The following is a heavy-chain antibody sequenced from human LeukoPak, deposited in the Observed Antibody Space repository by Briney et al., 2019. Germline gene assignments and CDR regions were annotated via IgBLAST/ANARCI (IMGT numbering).Heavy chain of an antibody. J-gene: IGHJ4*02. CDR1: GDSISTYY. Sequence: SETLPLTCTVSGDSISTYYWSWIRQPPGKGLEWIGYIYYSGSTNYNPSLKSRVTTSVDTSKNQFSLKLSSVTAADTAVYYCARGSRGCSYGWGQGTLVTVSS. V-gene: IGHV4-59*01. CDR3: ARGSRGCSYG. CDR2: IYYSGST. D-gene: IGHD5-18*01.